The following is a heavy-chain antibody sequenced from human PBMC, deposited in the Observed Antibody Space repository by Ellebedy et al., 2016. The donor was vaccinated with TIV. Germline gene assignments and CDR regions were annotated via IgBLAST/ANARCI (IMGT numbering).Heavy chain of an antibody. J-gene: IGHJ4*02. Sequence: ASVKVSCKTSGYTFTRYGISWVRQAPGQGLEWMGWITAYNDDTSHAQKLQGRVTMTTDTSTSTAYMELNSLRSDDTAVYYCAREVGVAVTAPPDHWGQGTLVTVSS. CDR2: ITAYNDDT. CDR3: AREVGVAVTAPPDH. V-gene: IGHV1-18*01. CDR1: GYTFTRYG. D-gene: IGHD2-21*02.